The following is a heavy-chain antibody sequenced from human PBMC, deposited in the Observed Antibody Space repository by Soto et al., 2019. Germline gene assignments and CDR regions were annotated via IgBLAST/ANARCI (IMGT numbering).Heavy chain of an antibody. CDR2: ITSSSSTI. CDR3: ARDSNCSGGSCYSLYYYMDV. J-gene: IGHJ6*03. Sequence: PGGSLRLSCAASGFTFSSYAMSWVRQAPGKGLEWVSAITSSSSTIYYADSVEGRFTISRDNAKNSLYLQMNSLRAEDTAVYYCARDSNCSGGSCYSLYYYMDVWGKGTTVTVSS. CDR1: GFTFSSYA. V-gene: IGHV3-48*01. D-gene: IGHD2-15*01.